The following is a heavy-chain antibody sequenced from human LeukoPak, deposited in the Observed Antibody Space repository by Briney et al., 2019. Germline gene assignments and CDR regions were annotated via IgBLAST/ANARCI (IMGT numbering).Heavy chain of an antibody. CDR2: ISAYNGNT. CDR1: GYTFTSYG. V-gene: IGHV1-18*01. D-gene: IGHD2-2*01. CDR3: ARAEGYCSSSSCYAY. J-gene: IGHJ4*02. Sequence: GASVKVSCKASGYTFTSYGISWVRQAPGQGLEWMGWISAYNGNTNYAQKLQGRVTMTTDTSTSTAYMELRSLRSEDTAVYYCARAEGYCSSSSCYAYWGQGTLVSVSS.